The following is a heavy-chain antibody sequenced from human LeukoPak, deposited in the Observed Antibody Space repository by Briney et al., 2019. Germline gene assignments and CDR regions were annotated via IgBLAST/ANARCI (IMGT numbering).Heavy chain of an antibody. D-gene: IGHD6-19*01. CDR1: GGSFSGYY. V-gene: IGHV4-34*01. Sequence: SETLSLTCAVYGGSFSGYYWSWIRQPPGKGLEWIGEINHSGSTNYNPSLKSRVTISVDTSKNQFSLKLSSVTAADTAVYYCARHRRAQWLGIGPFDYWGQGTLVTVSS. J-gene: IGHJ4*02. CDR2: INHSGST. CDR3: ARHRRAQWLGIGPFDY.